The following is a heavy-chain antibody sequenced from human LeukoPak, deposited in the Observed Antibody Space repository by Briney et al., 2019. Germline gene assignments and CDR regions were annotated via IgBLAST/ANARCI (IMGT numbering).Heavy chain of an antibody. V-gene: IGHV3-23*01. CDR1: GFTFSSYA. CDR3: ARRGDSSWSEIDY. Sequence: GGSLRLSCAASGFTFSSYAMTWVRQAPGKGLECVSVISGSGTSTYYADSVKGRFTIFRDNSKNTLYLQMNSLRGEDTAVYYCARRGDSSWSEIDYWGQGTLVTVSS. CDR2: ISGSGTST. D-gene: IGHD6-13*01. J-gene: IGHJ4*02.